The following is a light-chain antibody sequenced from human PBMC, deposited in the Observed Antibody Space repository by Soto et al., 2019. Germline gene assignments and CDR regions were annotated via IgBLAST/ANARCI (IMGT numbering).Light chain of an antibody. CDR3: KQYYSYQLN. V-gene: IGKV1-39*01. CDR1: QSISSY. CDR2: AAY. J-gene: IGKJ4*01. Sequence: IHITQSPPTLPSSVLDLATISCLASQSISSYLNWYQQKPGKAHKIMIYAAYSLQSGVQSRFSGSGSGTDFTLTIRCLQSEDFATYYCKQYYSYQLNLGGGNKVDIK.